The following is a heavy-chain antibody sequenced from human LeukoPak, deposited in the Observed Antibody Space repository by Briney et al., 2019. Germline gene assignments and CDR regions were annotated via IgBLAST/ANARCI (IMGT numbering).Heavy chain of an antibody. J-gene: IGHJ4*02. V-gene: IGHV3-23*01. D-gene: IGHD3-3*01. CDR3: AKDRGSFGFFWSGYIFDY. Sequence: GGSLRLSCAASGFTFSSYAMSWVRQAPGKGLEWVSAISGSGGSTYYADSVKGRFTTSRDNPKNTLYLQMNSLRAEDTAVYYCAKDRGSFGFFWSGYIFDYWGQGTLVTVSS. CDR1: GFTFSSYA. CDR2: ISGSGGST.